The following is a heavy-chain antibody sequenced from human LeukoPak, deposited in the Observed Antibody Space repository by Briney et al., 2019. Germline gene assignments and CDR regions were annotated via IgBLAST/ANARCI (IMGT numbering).Heavy chain of an antibody. CDR3: ARDSGIAVAGSQEFDY. J-gene: IGHJ4*02. D-gene: IGHD6-19*01. CDR1: GFTFSDYY. CDR2: ISSSGSTI. Sequence: GGSLRLSCAASGFTFSDYYMSWLRQAPGKGLEWVSYISSSGSTIYYADSVKGRFTISRDNAKNSLYLQMNSLRAEDTAVYYCARDSGIAVAGSQEFDYWGQGTLVTVSS. V-gene: IGHV3-11*01.